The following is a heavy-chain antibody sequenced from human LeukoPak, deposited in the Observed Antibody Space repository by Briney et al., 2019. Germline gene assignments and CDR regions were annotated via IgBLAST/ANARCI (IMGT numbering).Heavy chain of an antibody. Sequence: GGSLRLSCAASGFTFSSYGMHWVRQAPGKGLEWVAVISYDGSNKYYADSVKGRFSISRDNVKNSLYLQMNSLRAEGTALYYCARGSLGELSFRTLFDYWGQGTLVTVSS. V-gene: IGHV3-30*03. D-gene: IGHD3-16*02. J-gene: IGHJ4*02. CDR1: GFTFSSYG. CDR2: ISYDGSNK. CDR3: ARGSLGELSFRTLFDY.